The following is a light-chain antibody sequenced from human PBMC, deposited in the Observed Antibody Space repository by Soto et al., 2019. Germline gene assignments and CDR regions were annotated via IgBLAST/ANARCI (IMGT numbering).Light chain of an antibody. Sequence: DIQMTQSPSFVSASVGDRVTITCRASQDISTWLAWYQQKPGRAPNLLIYTASSLQSGVPSRFSGSGSGTDFTLTISSLQPEVFATYYCQQANSFPYTFGQGTKLEIK. J-gene: IGKJ2*01. V-gene: IGKV1-12*01. CDR1: QDISTW. CDR2: TAS. CDR3: QQANSFPYT.